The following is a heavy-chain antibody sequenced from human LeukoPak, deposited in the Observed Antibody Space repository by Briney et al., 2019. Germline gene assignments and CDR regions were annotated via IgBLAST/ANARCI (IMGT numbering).Heavy chain of an antibody. CDR3: AKSPTVDAAFDI. Sequence: GGSLRLSCAASGFTFSSYAMNWVRQAPGKGLEWVSGIGYTGDSTFYADSVKGRFTVSRDSSKNTLFLHMNSLRAEDTALYYCAKSPTVDAAFDIWGRGTMVTVSS. CDR1: GFTFSSYA. CDR2: IGYTGDST. D-gene: IGHD4-23*01. V-gene: IGHV3-23*01. J-gene: IGHJ3*02.